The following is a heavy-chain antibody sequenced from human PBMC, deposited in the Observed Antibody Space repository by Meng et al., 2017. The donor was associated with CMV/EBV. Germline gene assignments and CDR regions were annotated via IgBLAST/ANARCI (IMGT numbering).Heavy chain of an antibody. Sequence: SVKVSCKASGGTFSSYAISWVRQAPGQGLEWMGGIIPIFGTANYAQKFQGRVTITTDESTSTAYMELSSLRSEDTAVYYCASPITIGYYYYGMGVWGQGTTVTVSS. CDR3: ASPITIGYYYYGMGV. V-gene: IGHV1-69*05. CDR2: IIPIFGTA. CDR1: GGTFSSYA. J-gene: IGHJ6*02. D-gene: IGHD3-3*01.